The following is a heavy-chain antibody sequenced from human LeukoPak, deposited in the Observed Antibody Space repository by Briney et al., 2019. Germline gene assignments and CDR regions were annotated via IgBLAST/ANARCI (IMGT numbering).Heavy chain of an antibody. J-gene: IGHJ6*03. Sequence: PGGSLRLSCAASAFSLNAYNMNWVRQAPGKGLEWVSSISYTGTYIYYTDSVKGRFTISRDNSKNTLYLQMNSLRAEDTAVYYCAKDHTGDYYYYYYMDVWGKGTTVTVSS. CDR1: AFSLNAYN. V-gene: IGHV3-21*01. CDR2: ISYTGTYI. CDR3: AKDHTGDYYYYYYMDV. D-gene: IGHD7-27*01.